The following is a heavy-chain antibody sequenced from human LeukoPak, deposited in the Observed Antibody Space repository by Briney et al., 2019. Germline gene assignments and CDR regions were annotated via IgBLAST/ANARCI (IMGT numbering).Heavy chain of an antibody. D-gene: IGHD2-2*01. CDR3: ARERGYCSSSSCSPPTRGYVFEI. CDR2: IKQDGSER. Sequence: GGSLRLSCEASGFTFSSFWMSWVRQAPGKGLEWVANIKQDGSERHYVDSVKGRFTISRDNAKNSLYLQMNSLRAEDTAVYYCARERGYCSSSSCSPPTRGYVFEIWGQGTLVTVSS. CDR1: GFTFSSFW. J-gene: IGHJ3*02. V-gene: IGHV3-7*01.